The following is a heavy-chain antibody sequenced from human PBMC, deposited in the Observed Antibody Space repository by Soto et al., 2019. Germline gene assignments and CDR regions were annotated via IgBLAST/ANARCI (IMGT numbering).Heavy chain of an antibody. D-gene: IGHD2-2*01. CDR1: GGTFSSYA. J-gene: IGHJ6*02. CDR2: IIPIFGTA. V-gene: IGHV1-69*13. Sequence: EASVKVSCKASGGTFSSYAISWVRQAPGQGLEWMGGIIPIFGTANYAQKFQGRVTITADESTSTAYMELSSLRSEDTAVYYCARDLRDIVVVPAAIYGGYYYYYYGMDVWGQGTTVTVSS. CDR3: ARDLRDIVVVPAAIYGGYYYYYYGMDV.